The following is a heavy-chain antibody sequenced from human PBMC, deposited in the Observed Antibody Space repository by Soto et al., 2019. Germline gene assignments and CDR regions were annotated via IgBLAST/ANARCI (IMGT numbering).Heavy chain of an antibody. D-gene: IGHD3-22*01. J-gene: IGHJ5*02. CDR3: AVARDISGYNWFDP. CDR2: IYYGGST. V-gene: IGHV4-31*03. Sequence: SEPPSPACTVSGASISSGNYYWTWIRQHPGEGLEWIGHIYYGGSTYYNPSLRSRLTISVDTSKNQFSLRLRSVTAADTATYYCAVARDISGYNWFDPWGQGTLVTVSS. CDR1: GASISSGNYY.